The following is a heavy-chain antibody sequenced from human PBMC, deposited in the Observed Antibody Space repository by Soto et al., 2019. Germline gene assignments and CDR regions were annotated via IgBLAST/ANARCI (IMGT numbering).Heavy chain of an antibody. CDR3: ARDTVSWKYAWFDP. V-gene: IGHV1-18*04. CDR1: GYTFTSYG. D-gene: IGHD1-7*01. Sequence: ASVKVSCNASGYTFTSYGISWVRQAPGQGLEWMGWISAYNGNTNYAQKLQGRVTMTTDTSTSTAYMELRSLRSDDTAVYYCARDTVSWKYAWFDPWGQGTLVTVSS. J-gene: IGHJ5*02. CDR2: ISAYNGNT.